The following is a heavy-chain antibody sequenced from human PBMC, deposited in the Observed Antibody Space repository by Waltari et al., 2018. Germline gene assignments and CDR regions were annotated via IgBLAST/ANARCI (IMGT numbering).Heavy chain of an antibody. D-gene: IGHD3-10*01. Sequence: QLQLQESGPGLVKSSETLSLTCSVSGGSITNIHYYWGWIRQPPGKGLGWIGSIYYSGRTDENSSLKSRVTMSIDTSKNQFSLKLASMTAADTAVYYCARDVVTMVRGVSIGGGYFDPWGQGTLVTVAS. CDR2: IYYSGRT. V-gene: IGHV4-39*07. J-gene: IGHJ4*02. CDR1: GGSITNIHYY. CDR3: ARDVVTMVRGVSIGGGYFDP.